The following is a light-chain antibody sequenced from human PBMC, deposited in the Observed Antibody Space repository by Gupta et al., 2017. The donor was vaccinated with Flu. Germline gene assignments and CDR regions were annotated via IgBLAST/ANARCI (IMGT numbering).Light chain of an antibody. Sequence: SRATLSLSPGERATLSCRASQSVSSYLAWYQQKPGQAPRLLIYDASNRATGIPARFSGSGSGTDFTLTISSLEPEDFAVYYCQQRSNWLTFGQGTKVEIK. J-gene: IGKJ1*01. CDR2: DAS. CDR3: QQRSNWLT. CDR1: QSVSSY. V-gene: IGKV3-11*01.